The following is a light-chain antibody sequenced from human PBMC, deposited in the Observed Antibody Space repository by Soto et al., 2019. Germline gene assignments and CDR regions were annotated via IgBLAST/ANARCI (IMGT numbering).Light chain of an antibody. CDR1: QSVSSN. CDR2: GAS. Sequence: EIVMTQSPATLSVSPGERATLSCRASQSVSSNLAWYQQKPGQAPRLLIYGASTRATGIPDRFSGSGSGTDFTLTISRLEPEDFAVYYCQQYGSSLPYTFGQGTKVDIK. V-gene: IGKV3-20*01. J-gene: IGKJ2*01. CDR3: QQYGSSLPYT.